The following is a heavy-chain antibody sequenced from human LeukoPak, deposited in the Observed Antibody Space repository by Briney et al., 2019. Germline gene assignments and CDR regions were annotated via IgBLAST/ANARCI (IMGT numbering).Heavy chain of an antibody. CDR3: AREGGVITTLDY. Sequence: GGSLRLSCAASGFTFSSYSMNWVRQASGKGLEWVSSISSSSSYIYYADSVKGRFTISRDNAKNSLYLQMNSLRAEDTAVYYCAREGGVITTLDYWGQGTLVTVSS. CDR2: ISSSSSYI. J-gene: IGHJ4*02. V-gene: IGHV3-21*01. CDR1: GFTFSSYS. D-gene: IGHD3-10*01.